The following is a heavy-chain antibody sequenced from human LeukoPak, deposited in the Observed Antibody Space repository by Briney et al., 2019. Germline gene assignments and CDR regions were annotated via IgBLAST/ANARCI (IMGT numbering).Heavy chain of an antibody. D-gene: IGHD3-3*01. V-gene: IGHV3-13*01. J-gene: IGHJ4*02. CDR2: VGTAGDI. CDR3: TRSYFYDAVPFDS. Sequence: GGSLRLSCAASGFTFNFYDMHWVRQFPGKGLEWVAGVGTAGDIHYADSVEGRFTISRENAEKILHLQMDNLRVGDTAVYYCTRSYFYDAVPFDSWGQGALVAVSP. CDR1: GFTFNFYD.